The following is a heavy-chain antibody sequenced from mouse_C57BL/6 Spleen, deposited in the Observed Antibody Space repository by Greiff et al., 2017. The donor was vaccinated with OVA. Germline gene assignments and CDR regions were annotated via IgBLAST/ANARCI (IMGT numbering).Heavy chain of an antibody. D-gene: IGHD1-1*01. V-gene: IGHV5-4*01. J-gene: IGHJ2*01. Sequence: EVKLIESGGGLVKPGGSLKLSCAASGFTFSSYAMSWVRQTLEKRLEWVATISDGGSYTYYPDNVKGRFTISRDNAKNNLYLQMSHLKSEDTAMYYCARDNYYGSSYFDYWGQGTTLTVSS. CDR2: ISDGGSYT. CDR1: GFTFSSYA. CDR3: ARDNYYGSSYFDY.